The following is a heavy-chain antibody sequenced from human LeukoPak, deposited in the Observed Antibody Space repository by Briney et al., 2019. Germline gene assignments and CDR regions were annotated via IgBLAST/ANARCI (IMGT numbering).Heavy chain of an antibody. Sequence: GGSLRLSCAASGFTFDDYGMNWVRQPPGKGLEWVCNINWNGGSTSYADSLKGRLTISRDNAKNTLYLQMNSLRAEDTAVYYCARVTQKVTTLSWVARSGNNWFDPWGQGTLVTVSS. V-gene: IGHV3-20*04. D-gene: IGHD4-17*01. CDR2: INWNGGST. J-gene: IGHJ5*02. CDR3: ARVTQKVTTLSWVARSGNNWFDP. CDR1: GFTFDDYG.